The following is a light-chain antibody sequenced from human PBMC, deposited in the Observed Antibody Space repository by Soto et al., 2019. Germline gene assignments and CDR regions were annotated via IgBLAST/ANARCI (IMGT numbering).Light chain of an antibody. Sequence: IQVTQSPPSLSASVGDRVTISCRASQGIRSDLAWYQQKPGKVPKLLIYGASKLASGVPSRFSCSGFGTDFTLTISSLQPEYFATYYCLQDYNFPWAFGQGTKVEIK. J-gene: IGKJ1*01. V-gene: IGKV1-6*01. CDR2: GAS. CDR1: QGIRSD. CDR3: LQDYNFPWA.